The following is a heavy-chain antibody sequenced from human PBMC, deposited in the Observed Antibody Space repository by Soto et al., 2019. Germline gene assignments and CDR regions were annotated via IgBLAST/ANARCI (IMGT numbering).Heavy chain of an antibody. J-gene: IGHJ6*02. Sequence: SETLSLTCGVYGGSFSGYYWSWIRQPPGKGLEWIGEINHSGSTKDNPSLKSRVTISVDTSKNQCSLKLSSVTAADTGVYYCARRRVGRHYYYDLDVWGQGTTVTVSS. CDR3: ARRRVGRHYYYDLDV. D-gene: IGHD3-3*01. CDR2: INHSGST. CDR1: GGSFSGYY. V-gene: IGHV4-34*01.